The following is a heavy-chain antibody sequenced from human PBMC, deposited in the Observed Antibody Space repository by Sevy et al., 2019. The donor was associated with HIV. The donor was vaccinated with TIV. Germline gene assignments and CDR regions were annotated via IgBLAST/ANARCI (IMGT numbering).Heavy chain of an antibody. Sequence: KQSQTLSLTCAISGDSVSSIRTSWNWIRQSPSRGLEWLGRTYYRSKWYNDYATSVKSRITINADTSKNQVSLQLNSVTPEDTAVYYCTERTNDVFYNGMDVWGQGTTVTVSS. CDR3: TERTNDVFYNGMDV. CDR2: TYYRSKWYN. V-gene: IGHV6-1*01. CDR1: GDSVSSIRTS. J-gene: IGHJ6*02.